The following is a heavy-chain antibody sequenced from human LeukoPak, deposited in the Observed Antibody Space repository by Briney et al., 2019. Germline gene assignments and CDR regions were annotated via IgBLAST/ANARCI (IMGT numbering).Heavy chain of an antibody. Sequence: GGSLRLFCAVSGITLSNYGMTWVRQAPGKGLEWVAGISGSGGRTTYADSVKGRFTISRDNPKNTLYLQMNSLRAEDTAVYFCAKRGVVIRVILVGFHKEAYYFDSWGQGALVTVSS. D-gene: IGHD3-22*01. CDR1: GITLSNYG. V-gene: IGHV3-23*01. CDR2: ISGSGGRT. J-gene: IGHJ4*02. CDR3: AKRGVVIRVILVGFHKEAYYFDS.